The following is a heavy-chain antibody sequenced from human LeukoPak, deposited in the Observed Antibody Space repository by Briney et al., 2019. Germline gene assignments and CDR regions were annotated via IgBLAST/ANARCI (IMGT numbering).Heavy chain of an antibody. V-gene: IGHV4-4*07. CDR2: IYTSGST. J-gene: IGHJ6*02. Sequence: SETLSLTCTVSGGSISSYYWSWIRQPAGKGLEWIGRIYTSGSTNYNPSLKSRVTMSVDTSKNQFSLKLSSVTAADTAVYYCARDRQIAVAGTPYYYYGMDVWGQGTTVTVSS. CDR1: GGSISSYY. CDR3: ARDRQIAVAGTPYYYYGMDV. D-gene: IGHD6-19*01.